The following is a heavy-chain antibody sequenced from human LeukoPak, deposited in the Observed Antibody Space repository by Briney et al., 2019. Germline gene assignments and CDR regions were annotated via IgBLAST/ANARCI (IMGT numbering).Heavy chain of an antibody. CDR3: ARVDGATQPIDY. D-gene: IGHD4/OR15-4a*01. Sequence: SETLSLTCTVSGGSISSGSYYWSWIRQPAGKGLEWIGRIYTSGSTNYNPSLKSRVTISVDTSKNQFSLKLSSVTAADTAVYYCARVDGATQPIDYWGQGTLVTVSS. CDR2: IYTSGST. V-gene: IGHV4-61*02. J-gene: IGHJ4*02. CDR1: GGSISSGSYY.